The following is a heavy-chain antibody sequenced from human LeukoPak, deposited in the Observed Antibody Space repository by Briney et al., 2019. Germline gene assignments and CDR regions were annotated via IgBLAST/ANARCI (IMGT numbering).Heavy chain of an antibody. J-gene: IGHJ6*03. CDR2: ISAYNGNT. CDR3: ARPRFPYYRLSGADYYYMDV. Sequence: ASVTVSSKASGYTFTIYGISWVRQAPGQGLEWVGWISAYNGNTNYAQKLQGRVTMTTDTSTTTAYMQLSILRSDDTAVYYCARPRFPYYRLSGADYYYMDVWGKGTTVTVSS. CDR1: GYTFTIYG. V-gene: IGHV1-18*01. D-gene: IGHD3-10*01.